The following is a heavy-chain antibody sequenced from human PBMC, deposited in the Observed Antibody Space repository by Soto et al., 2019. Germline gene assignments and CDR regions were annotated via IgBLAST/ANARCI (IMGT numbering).Heavy chain of an antibody. Sequence: GSLRLSCAASGFTFSSYGMHWVRQAPGKGLERVAVISYDGSNKYYADSVKGRFTISRDNSKNTLYLQMNSLRAEDTAVYYCAKDSMVRGVIPYYFDYWGQGTLVTVSS. D-gene: IGHD3-10*01. J-gene: IGHJ4*02. V-gene: IGHV3-30*18. CDR2: ISYDGSNK. CDR3: AKDSMVRGVIPYYFDY. CDR1: GFTFSSYG.